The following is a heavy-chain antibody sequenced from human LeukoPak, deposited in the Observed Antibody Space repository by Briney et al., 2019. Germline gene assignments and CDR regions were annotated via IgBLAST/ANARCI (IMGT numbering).Heavy chain of an antibody. CDR2: MNPNSGNK. Sequence: ASVKVSCTPSGYSFTNFDINWVRQATGHGLEWMGWMNPNSGNKGYAQKFQGRVSMTMNTSITTAYMELNSLRSEDTAVYYCARGPQWRGDYYYMDVWGRGTTVTVSS. CDR1: GYSFTNFD. CDR3: ARGPQWRGDYYYMDV. D-gene: IGHD6-19*01. V-gene: IGHV1-8*01. J-gene: IGHJ6*03.